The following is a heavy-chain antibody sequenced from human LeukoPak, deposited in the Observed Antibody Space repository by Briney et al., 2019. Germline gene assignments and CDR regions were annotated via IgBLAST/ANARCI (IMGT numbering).Heavy chain of an antibody. CDR2: INPNSGGT. Sequence: VASVKVSCKASGYTFTGYFIHWVRQAPGQGLEWIGWINPNSGGTNYAQTFQGRVTMTRDTSISTAYMELSRLRSDDTAVYYCARDERYDSSGYPFDYWGQGTLVTVSS. D-gene: IGHD3-22*01. CDR3: ARDERYDSSGYPFDY. V-gene: IGHV1-2*02. CDR1: GYTFTGYF. J-gene: IGHJ4*02.